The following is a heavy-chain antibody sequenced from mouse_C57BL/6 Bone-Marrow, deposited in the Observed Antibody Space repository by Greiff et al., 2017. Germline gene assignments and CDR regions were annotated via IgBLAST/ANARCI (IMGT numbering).Heavy chain of an antibody. D-gene: IGHD2-4*01. V-gene: IGHV1-62-2*01. Sequence: VQLQQSGAELVKPGASVKLSCKASGYTFTEYSIHWVKQRSGQGLEWIGWFYPGSGSIKYNEKFKDKATLTAAKSSSTAYMELSSLTSEDSAVYFCARHEDVDYQLYFDYWGQGTTLTVSS. CDR2: FYPGSGSI. CDR1: GYTFTEYS. CDR3: ARHEDVDYQLYFDY. J-gene: IGHJ2*01.